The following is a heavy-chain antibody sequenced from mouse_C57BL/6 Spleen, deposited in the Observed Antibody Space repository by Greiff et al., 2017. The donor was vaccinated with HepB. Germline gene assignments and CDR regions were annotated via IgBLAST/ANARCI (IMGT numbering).Heavy chain of an antibody. CDR3: SRPPSIYDYDAWFAY. CDR2: LLPGSGST. V-gene: IGHV1-9*01. J-gene: IGHJ3*01. CDR1: GYTFTGYW. D-gene: IGHD2-4*01. Sequence: QVQLQQSGAELMKPGASVKLSCKATGYTFTGYWIEWVKQRPGHGLEWIGELLPGSGSTNYNEKFKGKATFTADTSSNTAYLQLSSLTTEDSAIYYFSRPPSIYDYDAWFAYWGQGTLVTVSA.